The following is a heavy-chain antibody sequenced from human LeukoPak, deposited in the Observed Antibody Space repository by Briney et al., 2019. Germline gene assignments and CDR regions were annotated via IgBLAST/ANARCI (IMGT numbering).Heavy chain of an antibody. CDR3: ARGFDFWSGYYD. D-gene: IGHD3-3*01. V-gene: IGHV1-8*03. J-gene: IGHJ1*01. CDR2: MNPNSGNT. CDR1: GYTFTSYG. Sequence: ASVKVSCKASGYTFTSYGINWVRQATGQGLEWMGWMNPNSGNTGYAQKFQGRVTITRNTSISTAYMELSSLRSGDTAVYYCARGFDFWSGYYDWGQGTLVTVSS.